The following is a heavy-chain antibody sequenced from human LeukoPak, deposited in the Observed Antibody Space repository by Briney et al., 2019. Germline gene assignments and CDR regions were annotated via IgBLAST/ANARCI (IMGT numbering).Heavy chain of an antibody. J-gene: IGHJ4*02. CDR1: VYTFTGYY. CDR2: INPNSGGT. V-gene: IGHV1-2*02. Sequence: GASVKVSCKASVYTFTGYYMHWVRQAPGQGLEWMGWINPNSGGTNYAQKFQGRVTMTRDTSISTAYMELSRLRSDDTAVYYCARGPVDAADPIPDFDYWGQGTLVTVSS. D-gene: IGHD6-13*01. CDR3: ARGPVDAADPIPDFDY.